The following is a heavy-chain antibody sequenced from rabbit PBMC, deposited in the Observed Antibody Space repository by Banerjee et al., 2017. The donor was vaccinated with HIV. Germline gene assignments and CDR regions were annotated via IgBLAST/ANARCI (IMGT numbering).Heavy chain of an antibody. J-gene: IGHJ4*01. CDR3: ARDLFYLYGYDGGAYATGDL. CDR2: IYTGSGNT. CDR1: GFSFSSSYY. Sequence: QEQLVESGGGLVQPEGSLTLTCTASGFSFSSSYYMCWVRQAPGKGLEWIGCIYTGSGNTYYASWAKGRFTISKTSSTTVTLQMTSLTAADTATYFCARDLFYLYGYDGGAYATGDLWGQGTLVTV. V-gene: IGHV1S45*01. D-gene: IGHD6-1*01.